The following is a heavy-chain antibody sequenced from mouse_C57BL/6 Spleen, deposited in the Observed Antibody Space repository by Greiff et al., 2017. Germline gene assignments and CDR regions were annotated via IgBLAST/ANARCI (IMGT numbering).Heavy chain of an antibody. CDR2: IYPGDGDT. CDR1: GYAFSSYW. J-gene: IGHJ1*03. Sequence: QVQLQQSGAELVKPGASVKISCKASGYAFSSYWMNWVKQRPGKGLEWIGQIYPGDGDTNYNGKFKGKATLTADKSSSTAYMQLSSLTSEDSAVYFCARRNYGNYWYFDVWGTGTTVTVSS. CDR3: ARRNYGNYWYFDV. V-gene: IGHV1-80*01. D-gene: IGHD2-1*01.